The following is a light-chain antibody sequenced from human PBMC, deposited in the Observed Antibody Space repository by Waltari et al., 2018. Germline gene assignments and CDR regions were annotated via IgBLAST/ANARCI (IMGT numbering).Light chain of an antibody. CDR2: AAS. CDR3: QQANSFPPMT. CDR1: QGFSSW. Sequence: DIQMTQSPSPVSASVGDRVTITCRASQGFSSWLAWYQQKPGKAPKLLIYAASSLQSGVPSRFSGSGSGTDFTLTISSLQPEDFATYYCQQANSFPPMTFGEGTKVEIK. V-gene: IGKV1-12*01. J-gene: IGKJ1*01.